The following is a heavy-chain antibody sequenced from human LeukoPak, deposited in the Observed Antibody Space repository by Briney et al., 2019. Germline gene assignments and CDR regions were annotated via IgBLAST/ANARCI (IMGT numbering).Heavy chain of an antibody. CDR1: GFTFSNYG. CDR2: ISGSGGST. J-gene: IGHJ6*03. CDR3: AKVYSPTYYYYYYMDV. D-gene: IGHD6-13*01. V-gene: IGHV3-23*01. Sequence: GGSLRLSCAASGFTFSNYGMNWVRQAPGKGLEWVSAISGSGGSTYYADSVKGRFTISRDNSKSTLYLQMNSLRAEDTAVYYCAKVYSPTYYYYYYMDVWGKGTTVTVSS.